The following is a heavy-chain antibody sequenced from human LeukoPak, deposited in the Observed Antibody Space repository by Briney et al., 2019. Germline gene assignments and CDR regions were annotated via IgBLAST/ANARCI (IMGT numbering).Heavy chain of an antibody. V-gene: IGHV3-33*01. CDR1: GFTFSSYG. CDR3: ARRGDGGRSFDY. D-gene: IGHD4-23*01. J-gene: IGHJ4*02. CDR2: IWYDGSNK. Sequence: GGSLRLSCVASGFTFSSYGIHWVRQAPGKGLEWVALIWYDGSNKYYADSVKGRFTISRDNSKNTLYLQVNSLRAEDTAVYYCARRGDGGRSFDYWGQGTLVTVSS.